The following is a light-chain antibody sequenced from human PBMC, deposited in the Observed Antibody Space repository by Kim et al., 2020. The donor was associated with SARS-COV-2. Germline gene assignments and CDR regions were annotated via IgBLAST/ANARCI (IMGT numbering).Light chain of an antibody. J-gene: IGKJ1*01. CDR3: QHYNAYPWT. CDR1: QSISTW. CDR2: KAS. Sequence: DIHMTQSPATLSAVVGDRVTITCRASQSISTWVAWYQQKPGKAPNLLIYKASILETGVPSRFSGSGSGTDFTLTISSLQPADFGTYYFQHYNAYPWTFGQGTKVDIK. V-gene: IGKV1-5*03.